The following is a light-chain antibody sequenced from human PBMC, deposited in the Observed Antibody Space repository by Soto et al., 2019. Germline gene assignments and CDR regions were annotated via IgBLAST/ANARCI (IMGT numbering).Light chain of an antibody. J-gene: IGKJ2*02. CDR3: QPYCSNPRT. Sequence: DIVMTQSPDSLAVSLGERATINCKSSQRVLYSSNTKNYLAWYQQKPRQPPQLLIYWASTRDSVVPDRFSGSWYGSDFNPTIIRLQAEDVAVYYCQPYCSNPRTFGPRTKLEIK. CDR1: QRVLYSSNTKNY. V-gene: IGKV4-1*01. CDR2: WAS.